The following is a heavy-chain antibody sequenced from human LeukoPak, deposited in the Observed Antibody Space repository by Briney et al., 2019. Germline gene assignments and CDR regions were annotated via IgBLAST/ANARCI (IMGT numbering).Heavy chain of an antibody. Sequence: SETLSLTCAVSGGSISKTNWWSWVRQSPGTGLEWIGEIWHSGYTNYNPSLKSRVTISVDTSKNQFSLKMSSVTAADTAVYFCARGGPPGYYYDYYMDVWGKGTTVTISS. CDR1: GGSISKTNW. V-gene: IGHV4-4*02. J-gene: IGHJ6*03. CDR3: ARGGPPGYYYDYYMDV. CDR2: IWHSGYT.